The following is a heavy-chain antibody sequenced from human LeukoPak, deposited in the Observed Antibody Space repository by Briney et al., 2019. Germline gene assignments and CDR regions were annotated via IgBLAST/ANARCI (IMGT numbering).Heavy chain of an antibody. V-gene: IGHV3-21*01. D-gene: IGHD2-2*02. J-gene: IGHJ3*02. Sequence: GGSLRLSCAASGFTFSSYSMNWVRQAPGKGLEWVSSISSSSSYIYYADSVKGRFAISRDNAKNSLYLQMNSLRAEDTAVYYCARDLSIVVVPAAIRYDAFDIWGQGTVVTVSS. CDR3: ARDLSIVVVPAAIRYDAFDI. CDR1: GFTFSSYS. CDR2: ISSSSSYI.